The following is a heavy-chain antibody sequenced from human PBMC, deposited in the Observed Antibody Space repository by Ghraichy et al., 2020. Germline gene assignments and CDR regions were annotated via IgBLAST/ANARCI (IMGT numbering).Heavy chain of an antibody. CDR3: ATLGTSGWYVGHY. J-gene: IGHJ4*02. CDR2: ISGSGGST. CDR1: GFTFSSYA. V-gene: IGHV3-23*01. D-gene: IGHD6-19*01. Sequence: GGSLRLSCAASGFTFSSYAMSWVRQAPGKGLEWVSAISGSGGSTYYADSVKGRFTISRDNSKNTLYLQMNSLRAEDTAVYYCATLGTSGWYVGHYWGQGTLVTVSS.